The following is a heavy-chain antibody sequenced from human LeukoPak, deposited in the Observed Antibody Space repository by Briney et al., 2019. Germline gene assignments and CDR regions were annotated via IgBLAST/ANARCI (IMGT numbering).Heavy chain of an antibody. V-gene: IGHV3-21*01. CDR2: ISSSSSYI. CDR3: ARGDNWNDYYGMDV. Sequence: GGSLRLSCAASGFTFSSYSMNWVRQAPGKGLEWVSSISSSSSYIYYADSVKGRFTISRDNAKNSLYLQMNSLRAEDTAVYYCARGDNWNDYYGMDVWGQGTTVTVSS. CDR1: GFTFSSYS. J-gene: IGHJ6*02. D-gene: IGHD1-1*01.